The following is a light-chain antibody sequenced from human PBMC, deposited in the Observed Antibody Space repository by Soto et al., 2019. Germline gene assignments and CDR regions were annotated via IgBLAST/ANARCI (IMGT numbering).Light chain of an antibody. V-gene: IGKV3-15*01. Sequence: EIVMTQSPATLSVSPGGRATLSCSASQSISDTLAWYQQKPGQAPRLLIYGASTRAPGFPARFSGSGSGTDFTLTISSLQSEDFAVYYCQHYNNWPSTFGQGTKVEIK. CDR1: QSISDT. J-gene: IGKJ1*01. CDR3: QHYNNWPST. CDR2: GAS.